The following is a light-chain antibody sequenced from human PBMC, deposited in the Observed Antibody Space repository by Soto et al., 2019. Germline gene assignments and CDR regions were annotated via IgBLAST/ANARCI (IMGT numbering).Light chain of an antibody. CDR2: GAS. CDR1: QSVSTK. Sequence: ETVMTQSPATLSVSPGERATLSCRASQSVSTKLAWYQQKPGQAPRLLIYGASTGATGIPARFSGSGSGTESTLNVSSLQSEDFAVYYCQQHDDWPPITFRQGTRLEIK. J-gene: IGKJ5*01. V-gene: IGKV3D-15*01. CDR3: QQHDDWPPIT.